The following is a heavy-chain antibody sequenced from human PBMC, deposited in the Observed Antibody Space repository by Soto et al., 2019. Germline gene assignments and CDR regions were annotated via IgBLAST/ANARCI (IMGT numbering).Heavy chain of an antibody. CDR1: GFTFSSYG. V-gene: IGHV3-33*01. D-gene: IGHD3-3*01. CDR3: ARDGATYYDFWSGYPIDY. J-gene: IGHJ4*02. CDR2: IWYDGSNK. Sequence: QVQLVESGGGVVQPGRSLRLSCAASGFTFSSYGLHWVRQAPGKGLEWVAVIWYDGSNKYYADSVKGRFTISRDNSKNTLYLQMNRLRAEDTAVYYCARDGATYYDFWSGYPIDYWGQGTLVTVSS.